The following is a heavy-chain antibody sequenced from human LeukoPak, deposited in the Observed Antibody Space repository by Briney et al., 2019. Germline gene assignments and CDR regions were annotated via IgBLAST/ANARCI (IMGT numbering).Heavy chain of an antibody. D-gene: IGHD6-13*01. CDR3: ARDPGTDSSSWLPPVR. CDR2: ISSSSSYI. V-gene: IGHV3-21*01. CDR1: GFTFSSYS. Sequence: GGSLRLSCAASGFTFSSYSMNWVRKAPGKGLDWVSSISSSSSYIYYADSVKGRFTISRDNAKNSLYLQMNSLRAEDTAVYYCARDPGTDSSSWLPPVRWGQGTLVTVSS. J-gene: IGHJ4*02.